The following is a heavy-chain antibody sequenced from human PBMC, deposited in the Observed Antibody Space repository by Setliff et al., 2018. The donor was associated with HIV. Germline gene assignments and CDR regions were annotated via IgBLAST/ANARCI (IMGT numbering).Heavy chain of an antibody. CDR2: INTRGGST. D-gene: IGHD5-12*01. J-gene: IGHJ5*01. V-gene: IGHV1-46*01. Sequence: GASVKVSCKASGYTFSSNYMHWVRQAPGQGLEWMGVINTRGGSTSYAQKFQGRVTMTSDTSTYTVYMELSGLTSDDTAFYYCASDAVSGYDWKWFDSWGQGTLVTVSS. CDR3: ASDAVSGYDWKWFDS. CDR1: GYTFSSNY.